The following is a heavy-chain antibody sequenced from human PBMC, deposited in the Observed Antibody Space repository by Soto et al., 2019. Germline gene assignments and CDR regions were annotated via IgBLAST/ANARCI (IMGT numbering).Heavy chain of an antibody. V-gene: IGHV1-3*01. J-gene: IGHJ6*03. Sequence: GASVEVSWKASGYAFTCYARRWVRQAPGQRLEWMGWINAGNGNTKYSQKFQGRVTITRDTSASTAYMELSSLRSEDTAVYYCARANNYYYYMDVWGKGTTVTVSS. CDR2: INAGNGNT. CDR3: ARANNYYYYMDV. CDR1: GYAFTCYA. D-gene: IGHD2-8*01.